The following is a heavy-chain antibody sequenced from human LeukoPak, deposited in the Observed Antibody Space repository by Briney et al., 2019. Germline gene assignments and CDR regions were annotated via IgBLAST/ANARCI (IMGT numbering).Heavy chain of an antibody. J-gene: IGHJ4*02. CDR2: IYYSGST. V-gene: IGHV4-59*12. Sequence: SETLSLTCTVSGGSISSYYWSWIRQPPGKGLEWIGYIYYSGSTNYNPSLKSRVTISVDTSKNQFSLKLSSVTAADTAVYYCARDEDYFDYWGQGTLVTVSS. CDR1: GGSISSYY. CDR3: ARDEDYFDY.